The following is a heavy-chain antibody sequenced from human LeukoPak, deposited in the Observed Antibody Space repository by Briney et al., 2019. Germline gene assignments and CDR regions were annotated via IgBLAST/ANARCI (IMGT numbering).Heavy chain of an antibody. CDR2: IDYRGRT. Sequence: SETLSLTCSVSGDSISSSNFHWGWIRPSPGKGLEWIGTIDYRGRTFYNPSLNNRVTISADTSRNQLSLKLSSVTATDTAIYYCVRRVDTYGGWFDRWGQGTLVTVSS. D-gene: IGHD5-18*01. CDR1: GDSISSSNFH. CDR3: VRRVDTYGGWFDR. J-gene: IGHJ5*02. V-gene: IGHV4-39*01.